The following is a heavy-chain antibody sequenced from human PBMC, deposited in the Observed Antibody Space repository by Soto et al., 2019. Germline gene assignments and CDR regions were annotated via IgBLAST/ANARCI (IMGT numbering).Heavy chain of an antibody. CDR2: AHHSGRT. V-gene: IGHV4-4*02. Sequence: PSETLSLTCTVSGDSMSSSNWWNWVRQPPGKGLEWIGEAHHSGRTNYNPSLKSRVTISVDRSQNLFSLKLASVTAADTAVYYCSTNSYDSSGYDNWFDPWGQGNLVTVYS. CDR1: GDSMSSSNW. D-gene: IGHD3-22*01. J-gene: IGHJ5*02. CDR3: STNSYDSSGYDNWFDP.